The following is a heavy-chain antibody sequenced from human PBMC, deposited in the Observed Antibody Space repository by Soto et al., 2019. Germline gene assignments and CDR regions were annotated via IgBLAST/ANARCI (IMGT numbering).Heavy chain of an antibody. CDR3: GRGHSAPDY. J-gene: IGHJ4*02. V-gene: IGHV3-7*01. Sequence: GGSLRLSCTVSGFRISSYWMSWVRQAPGKGLEWVANIMQDGSEKQYVDSVEGRFTISRDNAKNSLYLQMNGLRPEDTAVYYCGRGHSAPDYWGQGTLVTVSS. CDR1: GFRISSYW. CDR2: IMQDGSEK.